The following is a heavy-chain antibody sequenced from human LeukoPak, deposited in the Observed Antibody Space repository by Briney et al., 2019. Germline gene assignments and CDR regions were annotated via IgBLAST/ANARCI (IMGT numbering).Heavy chain of an antibody. CDR2: IYSGGNT. CDR3: AKTPRYASWDFDYFDS. D-gene: IGHD1-26*01. V-gene: IGHV3-53*01. Sequence: PGGSLRLSCAASGFTVSSNYMTWVRQAPGKGLEWVSTIYSGGNTYYADSVKGRFTISRDNSNNTLFLQMNSLRADDTAVYYCAKTPRYASWDFDYFDSWGQGTLVTVSS. J-gene: IGHJ4*02. CDR1: GFTVSSNY.